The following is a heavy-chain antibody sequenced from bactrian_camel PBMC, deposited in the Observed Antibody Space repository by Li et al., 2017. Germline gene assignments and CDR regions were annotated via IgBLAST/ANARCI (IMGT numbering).Heavy chain of an antibody. CDR2: HYTGTATT. D-gene: IGHD2*01. Sequence: HVQLVESGGGSVQAGGSLRLSCGASGSIYGDACVGWLRQAPGKERAAVAAHYTGTATTYVADSVKGRYTISYDNAKNTLYLRMDSLIPVDGKMYYCAAGSGGLPRSCEYNYWGQGTQVTVS. J-gene: IGHJ4*01. CDR1: GSIYGDAC. V-gene: IGHV3S1*01. CDR3: AAGSGGLPRSCEYNY.